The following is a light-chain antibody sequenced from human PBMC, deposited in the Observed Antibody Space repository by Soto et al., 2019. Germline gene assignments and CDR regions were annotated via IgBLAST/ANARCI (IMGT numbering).Light chain of an antibody. J-gene: IGKJ1*01. CDR2: GAS. CDR1: QSVSSSY. CDR3: QQYGTSPWT. V-gene: IGKV3-20*01. Sequence: VLTRSPGTLSLSPGERATLSCRASQSVSSSYLAWYQQKPGQAPRLLIYGASSRATGIPDRFSGSGSGTDFTLSISRVEPEDFAVYYCQQYGTSPWTFGQGTKVDIK.